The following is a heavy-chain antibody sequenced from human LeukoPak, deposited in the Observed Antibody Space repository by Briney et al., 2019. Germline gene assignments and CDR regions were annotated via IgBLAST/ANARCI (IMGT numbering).Heavy chain of an antibody. V-gene: IGHV3-9*01. CDR2: ISWNSGSI. CDR1: GFTFDDYA. Sequence: PGRSLRLSCAASGFTFDDYAMHWFRHAPGKGLEWVSGISWNSGSIGYADSVKGRFTISRDNAKNSLYLQMNSLRAEDTALYYCAKMVRGTNSYYFDYWGQGTLVTVSS. CDR3: AKMVRGTNSYYFDY. D-gene: IGHD3-10*01. J-gene: IGHJ4*02.